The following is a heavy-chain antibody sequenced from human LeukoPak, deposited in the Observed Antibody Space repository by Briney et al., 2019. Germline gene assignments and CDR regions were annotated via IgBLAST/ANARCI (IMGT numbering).Heavy chain of an antibody. J-gene: IGHJ5*02. CDR2: INGRADEA. D-gene: IGHD2-8*01. V-gene: IGHV3-23*01. CDR3: AKGGAINGRYWFDP. CDR1: GFTLSNYG. Sequence: GGSLRLSCAASGFTLSNYGMSWVRQAPGEGLEWVSSINGRADEAHHADSVKGRFTISRDNSKNTLYLQMNSLRAEDTDLYYCAKGGAINGRYWFDPWGRGTPVPVSS.